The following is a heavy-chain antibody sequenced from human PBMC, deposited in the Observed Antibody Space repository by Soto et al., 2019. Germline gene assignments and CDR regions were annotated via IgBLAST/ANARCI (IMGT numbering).Heavy chain of an antibody. CDR2: MNPNSGNT. V-gene: IGHV1-8*01. D-gene: IGHD6-19*01. CDR1: GYTFTSYD. J-gene: IGHJ4*02. CDR3: ARGLTGPAGTGQDYFDY. Sequence: GASVKVSCKASGYTFTSYDINWVRQATGQGLEWMGWMNPNSGNTGYAQKFQGRVTMTRNTSISTAYMELSSLRSEDTAVYYCARGLTGPAGTGQDYFDYWGQGTLVTVSS.